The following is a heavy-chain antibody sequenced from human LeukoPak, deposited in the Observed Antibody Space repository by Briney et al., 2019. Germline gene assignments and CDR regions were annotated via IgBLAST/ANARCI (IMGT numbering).Heavy chain of an antibody. CDR3: ARDWNRYAY. V-gene: IGHV4-39*07. CDR2: TYYRGTT. Sequence: PSDTPSLTCTVSGAFISGTSYYWGWIRQPPGKGLEWIGSTYYRGTTYYNPSLKSRVTISVDTSKNQFSLQLSSVTAADTAVYYCARDWNRYAYWGQGTLVTVSS. D-gene: IGHD1-1*01. J-gene: IGHJ4*02. CDR1: GAFISGTSYY.